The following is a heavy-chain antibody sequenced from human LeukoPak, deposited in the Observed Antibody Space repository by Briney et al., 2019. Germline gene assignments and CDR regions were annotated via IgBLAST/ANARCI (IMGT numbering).Heavy chain of an antibody. CDR2: INTNTGNP. D-gene: IGHD1-26*01. V-gene: IGHV7-4-1*01. J-gene: IGHJ3*02. Sequence: GASVKVSYKASGYTFTNYAMNWVRQAPGQGLEWMGWINTNTGNPTYAQGFTGRFVLSLDTSVSTAYLQIGSLRAEDTAVYYCAREPYTGNYGDAFDIWGQGTMVTVSS. CDR3: AREPYTGNYGDAFDI. CDR1: GYTFTNYA.